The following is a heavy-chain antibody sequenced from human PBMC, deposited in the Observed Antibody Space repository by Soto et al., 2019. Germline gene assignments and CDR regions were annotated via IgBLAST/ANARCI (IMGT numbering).Heavy chain of an antibody. CDR3: ARSYSSSSPLYFDY. CDR1: GGSFSGYY. J-gene: IGHJ4*02. V-gene: IGHV4-34*01. CDR2: INHSGST. Sequence: SETLSLTCAVYGGSFSGYYWSWIRQPPGKGLEWIGEINHSGSTNYNPSLKSRVTISVDTSKNQFSLKLSSVTAADTAVYYCARSYSSSSPLYFDYWGQGTMVTVSS. D-gene: IGHD6-6*01.